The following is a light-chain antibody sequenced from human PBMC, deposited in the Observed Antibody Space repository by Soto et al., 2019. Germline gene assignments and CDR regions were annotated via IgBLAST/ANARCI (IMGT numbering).Light chain of an antibody. CDR2: GAS. V-gene: IGKV3-15*01. CDR1: QNVSSN. J-gene: IGKJ4*01. CDR3: QQYGDWPPLT. Sequence: EIVMTQSPATLSVSPGERATLSCRASQNVSSNLAWYQQKPGQAPRLLIYGASTRATGIPARFSGSGSGTEFTLTISSLQSEDFAVYYCQQYGDWPPLTFGGGTKVEIK.